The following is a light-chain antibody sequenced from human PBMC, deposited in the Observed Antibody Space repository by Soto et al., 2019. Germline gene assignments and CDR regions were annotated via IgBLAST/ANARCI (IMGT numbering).Light chain of an antibody. CDR3: QQYGSSPWT. CDR1: QSVSSSY. Sequence: IVLTQSPGTLSLSPGERATPSCRPSQSVSSSYLAWYQQKPGQAPRHIIYGASSRATGIPDRFSGSWSGTDFTLTISRLEPEDVAVYYCQQYGSSPWTLGQGTKVDIK. J-gene: IGKJ1*01. CDR2: GAS. V-gene: IGKV3-20*01.